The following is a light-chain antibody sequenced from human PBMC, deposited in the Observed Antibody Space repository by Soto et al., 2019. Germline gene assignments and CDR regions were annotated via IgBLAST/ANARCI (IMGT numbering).Light chain of an antibody. CDR3: RSYTSSSTLLYV. CDR2: EVS. V-gene: IGLV2-14*01. CDR1: SSDVGGYNY. Sequence: QSVLTQPASVSGYPGQSITISCTGTSSDVGGYNYVSWYQQHPGKAPKLMIYEVSNRPSGVSNRFSGSKSGNTASLTISGLYVEDEAYYYCRSYTSSSTLLYVFGTGTKVTV. J-gene: IGLJ1*01.